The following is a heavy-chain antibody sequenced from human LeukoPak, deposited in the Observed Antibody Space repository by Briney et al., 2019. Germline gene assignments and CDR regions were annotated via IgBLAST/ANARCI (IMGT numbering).Heavy chain of an antibody. D-gene: IGHD6-19*01. CDR3: ARRTGYSSGWDTFEY. CDR2: IYPGDSDT. V-gene: IGHV5-51*01. J-gene: IGHJ4*02. Sequence: GESLKISCTGSGYNFTNYWIGWVRQMPGKGLEWMGIIYPGDSDTRYSPSFQGQVTIAADKSITTAYLQWGSLRASDTAMYYCARRTGYSSGWDTFEYWGQGTLVTVSS. CDR1: GYNFTNYW.